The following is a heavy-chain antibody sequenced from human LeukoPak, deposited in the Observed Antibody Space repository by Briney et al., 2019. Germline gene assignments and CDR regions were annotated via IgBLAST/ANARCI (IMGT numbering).Heavy chain of an antibody. CDR3: MGGMGWRSDY. CDR1: GLTFSDYW. D-gene: IGHD3-16*01. CDR2: IKNEGSET. J-gene: IGHJ4*02. Sequence: GGPLRLSCEGSGLTFSDYWMNWVRQAPGKGPEGVANIKNEGSETNYVDSVKGRFTISRDNARNSLYLQMNSLRAEDTAVYYCMGGMGWRSDYWGRGTLVTVSS. V-gene: IGHV3-7*01.